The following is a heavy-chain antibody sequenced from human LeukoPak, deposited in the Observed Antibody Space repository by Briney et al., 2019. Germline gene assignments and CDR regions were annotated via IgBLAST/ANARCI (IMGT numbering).Heavy chain of an antibody. CDR1: GGSISSYY. D-gene: IGHD3-3*01. Sequence: SETLSLTCTVSGGSISSYYWSWIRQPAGKGLEWIGRIYSSGSTNYSPSLKCRVTMSVDTSKNQFSLKLSSVTAADTAVYYCARVVVFGVVTSDYYYYYMDVWGKGTTVTVSS. V-gene: IGHV4-4*07. CDR2: IYSSGST. J-gene: IGHJ6*03. CDR3: ARVVVFGVVTSDYYYYYMDV.